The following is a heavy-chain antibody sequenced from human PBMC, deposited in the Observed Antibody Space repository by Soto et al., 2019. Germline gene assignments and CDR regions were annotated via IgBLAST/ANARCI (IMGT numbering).Heavy chain of an antibody. CDR1: GYTFTNNV. Sequence: QVHLVQSGAEVKKPGASVKVSCKTSGYTFTNNVIHWVRQAPGQRLEWMGWVNAGNDNTKWSREFQGRLTLTQDTSATTAFMELSSLNYEDTAIYFCAREVPYGYSRGHYWGHGTLVNVSS. CDR2: VNAGNDNT. D-gene: IGHD5-18*01. CDR3: AREVPYGYSRGHY. J-gene: IGHJ4*01. V-gene: IGHV1-3*01.